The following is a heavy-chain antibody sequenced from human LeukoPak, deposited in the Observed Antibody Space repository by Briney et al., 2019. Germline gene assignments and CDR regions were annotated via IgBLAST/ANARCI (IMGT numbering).Heavy chain of an antibody. Sequence: SETLSLTCTVSGCSISSGSYYWSWIRQPAGKGREWIWRIYTSGSTNYNPSLKSRVTISVDTSKNQLSLKLRSVTTADTAVYYCARALVVPAATNWFDPCGQETLVTVSS. CDR3: ARALVVPAATNWFDP. CDR1: GCSISSGSYY. V-gene: IGHV4-61*02. J-gene: IGHJ5*02. D-gene: IGHD2-2*01. CDR2: IYTSGST.